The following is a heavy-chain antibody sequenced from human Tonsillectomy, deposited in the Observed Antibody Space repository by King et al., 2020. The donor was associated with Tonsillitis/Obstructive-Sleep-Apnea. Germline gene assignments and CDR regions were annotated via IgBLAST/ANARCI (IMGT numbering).Heavy chain of an antibody. CDR1: GFTFSRYW. CDR3: AREPLAYWRSTGCSIGGFDY. V-gene: IGHV3-7*01. Sequence: VQLVESGGGLVQPGGSLRLSCAASGFTFSRYWMSWVRQAPGKGLEWVANIKQDGSDKYYVDSVKGRFTISRDNAKNSLYLQMNSLRAEDTAVYYCAREPLAYWRSTGCSIGGFDYWGQRTLVTVSS. D-gene: IGHD2-2*01. CDR2: IKQDGSDK. J-gene: IGHJ4*02.